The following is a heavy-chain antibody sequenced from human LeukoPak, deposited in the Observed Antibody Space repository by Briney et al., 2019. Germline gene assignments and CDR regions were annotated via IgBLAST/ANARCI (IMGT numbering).Heavy chain of an antibody. CDR3: ARGVSDQN. Sequence: SETLSLTCAVYGGSFSGYYWSWFRQSPGKGLEWIGEISHSGSTYYNPSLKSRVTISLDTSKNQFSLKLTSVTAADTAVYYCARGVSDQNWGQGTLVTVSS. J-gene: IGHJ4*02. V-gene: IGHV4-34*01. CDR2: ISHSGST. CDR1: GGSFSGYY.